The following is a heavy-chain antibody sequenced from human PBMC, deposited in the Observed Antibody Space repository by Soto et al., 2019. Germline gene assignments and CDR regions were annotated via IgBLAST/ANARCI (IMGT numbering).Heavy chain of an antibody. Sequence: EVQLVESGGGVVQPGGSLRLACTASGFTFNTHWMHWVRQAPGKGLVWVSRIYFDGIRTNYADSVKGRLTVSRDNAKNTVYLHVHTLRDEDTAVYYCARGGAMGVDYWGQGTLVTVAS. CDR1: GFTFNTHW. CDR3: ARGGAMGVDY. J-gene: IGHJ4*02. D-gene: IGHD1-26*01. V-gene: IGHV3-74*01. CDR2: IYFDGIRT.